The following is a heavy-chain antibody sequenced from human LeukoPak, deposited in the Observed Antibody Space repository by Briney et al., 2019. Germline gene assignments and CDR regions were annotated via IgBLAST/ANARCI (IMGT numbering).Heavy chain of an antibody. CDR3: ARVLTDGSNWHDAFDV. CDR1: GFTFSSYG. D-gene: IGHD6-13*01. V-gene: IGHV3-33*01. CDR2: IWYDGSNK. J-gene: IGHJ3*01. Sequence: GGSLRLSCAASGFTFSSYGMHWVRQAPGKGLEWVAVIWYDGSNKYYADSVKGRFTISRDNSKNTLYLQMNSLRAEDTAVYYCARVLTDGSNWHDAFDVWGQGTMVTVSS.